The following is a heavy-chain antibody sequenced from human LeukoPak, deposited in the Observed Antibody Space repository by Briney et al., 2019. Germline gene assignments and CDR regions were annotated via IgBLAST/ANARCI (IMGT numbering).Heavy chain of an antibody. Sequence: GGSLQISGEGSGYIFTSYWSGWGRQVPGKGLECIGFISPGDSATRYSPSFQGQVTISADKSISTAYLQWSSLKASDTAMYYCARHSGAYWGQGTLVTVSS. CDR1: GYIFTSYW. CDR2: ISPGDSAT. J-gene: IGHJ4*02. V-gene: IGHV5-51*01. CDR3: ARHSGAY. D-gene: IGHD3-10*01.